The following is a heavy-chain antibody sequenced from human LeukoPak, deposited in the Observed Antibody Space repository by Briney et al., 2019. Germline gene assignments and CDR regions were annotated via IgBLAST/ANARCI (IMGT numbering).Heavy chain of an antibody. D-gene: IGHD7-27*01. CDR1: GFTFSSYS. Sequence: GGSLRLSCAASGFTFSSYSMHWVRQAPGKGLEWVAVISYDGSNKYYADSVKGRFTISRDKSKNTLYLQMNSLRAEDTAVYYCARGGDRSFDYWGQGTLVTVSS. CDR3: ARGGDRSFDY. CDR2: ISYDGSNK. V-gene: IGHV3-30-3*01. J-gene: IGHJ4*02.